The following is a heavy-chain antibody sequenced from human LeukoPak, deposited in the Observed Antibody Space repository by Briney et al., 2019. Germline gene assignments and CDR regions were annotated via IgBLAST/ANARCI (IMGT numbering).Heavy chain of an antibody. V-gene: IGHV3-23*01. CDR3: AKAPHSGSYFSTVYYFDY. D-gene: IGHD1-26*01. J-gene: IGHJ4*02. CDR1: GFTFSSYA. CDR2: ISGSGGST. Sequence: PGGSLRLSCAASGFTFSSYAMSWVRQAPGKGLEWVSAISGSGGSTYYADPVKGRFTISRDNSKNTLYLQMNSLRAEDTAVYYCAKAPHSGSYFSTVYYFDYWGQGTLVTVSS.